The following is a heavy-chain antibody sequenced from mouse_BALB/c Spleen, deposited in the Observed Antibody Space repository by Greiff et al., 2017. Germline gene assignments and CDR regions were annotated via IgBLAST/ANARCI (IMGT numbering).Heavy chain of an antibody. CDR1: GYSITSDYA. CDR3: ASISTAPPGFAY. V-gene: IGHV3-2*02. J-gene: IGHJ3*01. D-gene: IGHD1-2*01. Sequence: VQLKESGPGLVKPSQSLSLTCTVTGYSITSDYAWNWIRQFPGNKLEWMGYISYSGSTSYNPSLKSRISITRDTSKNQFFLQLNSVTTEDTATCACASISTAPPGFAYWGQGTLVTVSA. CDR2: ISYSGST.